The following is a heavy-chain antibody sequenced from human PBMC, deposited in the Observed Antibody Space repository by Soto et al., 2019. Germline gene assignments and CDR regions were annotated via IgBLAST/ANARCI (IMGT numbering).Heavy chain of an antibody. J-gene: IGHJ6*03. Sequence: GGSLRLSCAASGFTFSSYSMNWVRQAPGKGLEWVSSISSSSSYIYYADSVKGRFTISRDNAKNSLYLQMNSLRAEDTAVYYCARDGGSFITMVRGVHANYYYYMDVWGKGTTVTVSS. CDR3: ARDGGSFITMVRGVHANYYYYMDV. CDR1: GFTFSSYS. V-gene: IGHV3-21*01. D-gene: IGHD3-10*01. CDR2: ISSSSSYI.